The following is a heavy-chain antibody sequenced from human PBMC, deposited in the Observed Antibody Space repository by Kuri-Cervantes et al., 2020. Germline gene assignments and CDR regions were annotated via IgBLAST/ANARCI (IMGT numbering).Heavy chain of an antibody. V-gene: IGHV4-34*01. CDR2: INHSGST. CDR3: ARGGDMTPDI. J-gene: IGHJ3*02. CDR1: GGSFSGYY. Sequence: SGILSPTCAVYGGSFSGYYWSWIRQPPGKGLEWIGEINHSGSTNYNPSLKSRVTISVDTSKNQFSLKLSFVTAADTAVYYCARGGDMTPDIWGQGTMVTVSS. D-gene: IGHD3-10*01.